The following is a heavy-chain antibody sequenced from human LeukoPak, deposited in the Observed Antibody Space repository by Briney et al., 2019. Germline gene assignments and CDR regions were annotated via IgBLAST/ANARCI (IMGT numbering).Heavy chain of an antibody. CDR2: IYYSGST. J-gene: IGHJ5*02. CDR3: ARAYGSSSGWFDP. Sequence: SETLSLTCTVSGGSISSYYWSWIRQPPGKGLEWIGYIYYSGSTNYNPSLKSRVTISVDTSKNQFSLKLSSVTAADTAVYYCARAYGSSSGWFDPWGQGTLVTVSS. V-gene: IGHV4-59*01. CDR1: GGSISSYY. D-gene: IGHD6-13*01.